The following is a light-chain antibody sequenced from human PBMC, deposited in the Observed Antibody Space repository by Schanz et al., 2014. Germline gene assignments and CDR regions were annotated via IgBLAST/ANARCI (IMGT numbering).Light chain of an antibody. CDR2: DVS. Sequence: QSALTQPRSVSGSPGQSVTISCTGTSSYVGGYNYVSWYQQHPGKAPKLMIYDVSKRPSGVPVRFSGSKSGNTASLTISGLQAEDEADYYCCSYAGSSTYVVFGGGTKLTVL. V-gene: IGLV2-11*01. J-gene: IGLJ2*01. CDR3: CSYAGSSTYVV. CDR1: SSYVGGYNY.